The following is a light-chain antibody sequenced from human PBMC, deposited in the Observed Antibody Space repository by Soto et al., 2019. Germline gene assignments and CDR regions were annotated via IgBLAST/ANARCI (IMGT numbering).Light chain of an antibody. Sequence: ETVLTQSPATLSLSPGERATLSCRASQTIRRNYLAWYRQTPGQAPRLLIYGASNRATGIADRFSGSGSGTDFTLIISRLEPEDFGLYYCQQYGSSPWTFGQGTKLEI. CDR2: GAS. V-gene: IGKV3-20*01. J-gene: IGKJ1*01. CDR1: QTIRRNY. CDR3: QQYGSSPWT.